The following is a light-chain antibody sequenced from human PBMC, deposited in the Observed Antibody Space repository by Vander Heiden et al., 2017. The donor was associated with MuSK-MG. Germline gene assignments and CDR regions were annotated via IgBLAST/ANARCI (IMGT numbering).Light chain of an antibody. CDR2: AAS. CDR3: QQYNNWPPSFT. J-gene: IGKJ3*01. V-gene: IGKV3-15*01. Sequence: EIPMTRSPATLSVSPGERATLSCRASQSVSSNLAWYQQKPGQAPRLLIYAASTRATGIPARFSGSGSGTEFTLTISSLQSEDFAVYYCQQYNNWPPSFTFGPGTKINIK. CDR1: QSVSSN.